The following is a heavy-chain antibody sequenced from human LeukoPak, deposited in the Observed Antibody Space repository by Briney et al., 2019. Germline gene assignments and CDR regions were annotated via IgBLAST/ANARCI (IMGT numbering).Heavy chain of an antibody. CDR1: GFTFISYA. V-gene: IGHV3-23*01. D-gene: IGHD2-15*01. Sequence: RGSLRHSRADSGFTFISYAMFWVRLDPEKRLEWVAVTAGAGDVILYADSVKGRFTISTDNSKNTVYLQMNSLRAEDTALYFCANYIQRPPGMDVWGQGTMVTVSS. CDR3: ANYIQRPPGMDV. J-gene: IGHJ6*02. CDR2: TAGAGDVI.